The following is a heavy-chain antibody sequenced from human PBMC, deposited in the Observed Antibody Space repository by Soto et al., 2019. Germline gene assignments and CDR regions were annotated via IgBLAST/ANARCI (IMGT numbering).Heavy chain of an antibody. CDR2: IYPGDSDT. CDR3: ARSKVDSGYYPGAFDI. D-gene: IGHD3-22*01. Sequence: PGESLKISCKGSGYSFTSYWIGWVRQMPGKGLEWMGIIYPGDSDTRYSPSFQGQVTISADKSISTAYLQWSSLKASDTAMYYCARSKVDSGYYPGAFDIWGQGTMVTVSS. J-gene: IGHJ3*02. V-gene: IGHV5-51*01. CDR1: GYSFTSYW.